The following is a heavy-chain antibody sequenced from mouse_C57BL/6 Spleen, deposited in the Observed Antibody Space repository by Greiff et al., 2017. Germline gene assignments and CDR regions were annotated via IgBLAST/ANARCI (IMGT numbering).Heavy chain of an antibody. V-gene: IGHV1-63*01. D-gene: IGHD2-14*01. CDR3: ARIGTTGYFDY. CDR2: IYPGGGYT. Sequence: VQLQQSGAELVRPGTSVKMSCKASGYTFTNYWIGWAQQRPGHGLEWIGDIYPGGGYTNYTEKFKGKATLTADKSSSTAYMQFSSLTSEDSAIYYCARIGTTGYFDYGGQGTTLTVSS. CDR1: GYTFTNYW. J-gene: IGHJ2*01.